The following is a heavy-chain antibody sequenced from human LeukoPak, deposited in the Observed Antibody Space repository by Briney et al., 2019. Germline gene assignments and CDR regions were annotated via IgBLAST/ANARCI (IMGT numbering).Heavy chain of an antibody. CDR2: ISYDGSNK. V-gene: IGHV3-30*18. CDR1: GVSFSSYG. Sequence: GGSLRLSCAASGVSFSSYGTRWVRQAPGKGLEWVADISYDGSNKYYTDSVKGRFTLSRDNSKNTLYLQMNSLRAEDAAVYYCAKDTSTCLLRSALDYWGQGTLVTVSS. J-gene: IGHJ4*02. CDR3: AKDTSTCLLRSALDY. D-gene: IGHD4-17*01.